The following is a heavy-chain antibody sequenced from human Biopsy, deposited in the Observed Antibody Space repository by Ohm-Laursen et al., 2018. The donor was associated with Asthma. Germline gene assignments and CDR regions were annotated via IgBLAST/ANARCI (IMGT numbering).Heavy chain of an antibody. V-gene: IGHV1-46*01. CDR1: GYTFTSYY. J-gene: IGHJ4*02. CDR3: ARAGALIVGATMGY. D-gene: IGHD1-26*01. Sequence: ASVKVSCKVSGYTFTSYYMHWVRQAPGQGPEWMGIINLSGGSTSYAQKFQGRVTMTRDTSTSTVYMELSSLRSEDTAVYYCARAGALIVGATMGYWGQGTLVTVSS. CDR2: INLSGGST.